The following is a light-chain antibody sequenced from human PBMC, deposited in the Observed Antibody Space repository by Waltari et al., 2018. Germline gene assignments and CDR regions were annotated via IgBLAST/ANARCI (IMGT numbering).Light chain of an antibody. J-gene: IGLJ3*02. V-gene: IGLV2-14*03. CDR3: SSRTNSITWV. Sequence: QQNPGKAPKVVVYDVTEGPSGVSNRFSGSKSGSTASLTISGLQTEDEAGYYCSSRTNSITWVFGGGTKVTVL. CDR2: DVT.